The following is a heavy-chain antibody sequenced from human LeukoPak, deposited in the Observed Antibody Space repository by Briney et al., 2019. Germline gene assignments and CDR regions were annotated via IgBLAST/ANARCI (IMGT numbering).Heavy chain of an antibody. CDR1: GFTFSSYS. V-gene: IGHV3-21*01. D-gene: IGHD2-2*01. Sequence: PGGSLRLSCAASGFTFSSYSMNWVRQAPGKGLEWVSSISSSSSYIYYADSVKGRFTISRDNAKNSLYLQMNSLRAEDTAVYYCARAVGCSSTSCSPYYFDYWGQGTLVTVSS. CDR2: ISSSSSYI. J-gene: IGHJ4*02. CDR3: ARAVGCSSTSCSPYYFDY.